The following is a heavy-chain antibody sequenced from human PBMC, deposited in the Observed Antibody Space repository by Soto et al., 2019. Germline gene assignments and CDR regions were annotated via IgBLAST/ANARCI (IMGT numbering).Heavy chain of an antibody. D-gene: IGHD2-21*02. CDR3: AGEGDAAFNF. CDR2: IYYSGIT. CDR1: GGSISSYY. J-gene: IGHJ4*02. V-gene: IGHV4-59*01. Sequence: QVQLQESSPGLVKPSETLSLTCSVSGGSISSYYWSWIRQPPGKGLEWIAYIYYSGITNYNPSLKSRVTISVDTSKNQFSLKLTSVTAADTAVYYCAGEGDAAFNFSGQGTLVTVSS.